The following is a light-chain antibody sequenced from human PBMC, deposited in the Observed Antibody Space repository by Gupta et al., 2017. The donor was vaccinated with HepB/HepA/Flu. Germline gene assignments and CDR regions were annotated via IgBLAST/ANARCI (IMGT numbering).Light chain of an antibody. CDR2: DAS. J-gene: IGKJ1*01. CDR3: QQRSNWQVT. Sequence: EIVLTQSPATLSLSPGERATLPCRASQSVSTYLAWYQQKPGQAPRLLIYDASNRATGIPARFSGSGSGTDFTLTISSLEPEDFAVYYCQQRSNWQVTFGQGTKVEIK. V-gene: IGKV3-11*01. CDR1: QSVSTY.